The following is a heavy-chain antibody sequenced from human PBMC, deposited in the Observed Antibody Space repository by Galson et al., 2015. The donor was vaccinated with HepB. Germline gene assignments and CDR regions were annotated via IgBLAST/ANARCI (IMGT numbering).Heavy chain of an antibody. D-gene: IGHD3-9*01. CDR1: GNTFTVYY. Sequence: SVKVSCKASGNTFTVYYINWVRQAPGHGLEWMGRINPNNGDTDYAQKFRNRVTLTRDTSLNTAYMELSSLRSADTAVYYCARDVDWALDYWGQGTLVTVSS. J-gene: IGHJ4*02. CDR2: INPNNGDT. V-gene: IGHV1-2*06. CDR3: ARDVDWALDY.